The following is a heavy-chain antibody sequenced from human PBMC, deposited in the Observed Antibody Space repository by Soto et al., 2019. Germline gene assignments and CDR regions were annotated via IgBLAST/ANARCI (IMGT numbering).Heavy chain of an antibody. CDR2: ISGTSGYT. Sequence: GGSLRLSCAASGFSFSDSYMSWVRQAPGKGLEWVSYISGTSGYTGYADSVKGRFTISRDNAKNSLHLQMNSLRAEDTAVYYCARDYYYDSSGYSPLDYWGQGTLVTVSS. D-gene: IGHD3-22*01. CDR3: ARDYYYDSSGYSPLDY. V-gene: IGHV3-11*06. CDR1: GFSFSDSY. J-gene: IGHJ4*02.